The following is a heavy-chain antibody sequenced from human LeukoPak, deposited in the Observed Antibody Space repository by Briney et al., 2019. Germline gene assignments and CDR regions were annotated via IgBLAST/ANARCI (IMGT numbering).Heavy chain of an antibody. CDR3: ASFFYYYYMDV. Sequence: GGSLRLSCAASGFTLSNYWMSWVRQAPGKGLEWVANIKQDGGEKYYVDSVKGRFTISRDNAKNSLYLQMNSLRAEDTAVYYCASFFYYYYMDVWGKGTTVTISS. CDR1: GFTLSNYW. V-gene: IGHV3-7*01. D-gene: IGHD3-3*01. J-gene: IGHJ6*03. CDR2: IKQDGGEK.